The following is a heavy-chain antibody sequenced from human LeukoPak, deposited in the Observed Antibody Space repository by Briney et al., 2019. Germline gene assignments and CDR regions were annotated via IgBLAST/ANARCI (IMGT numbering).Heavy chain of an antibody. J-gene: IGHJ3*02. D-gene: IGHD3-22*01. CDR3: ARGIEAHYYDSSGYTMDDAFDI. CDR2: INHSGST. CDR1: GGSFSGYY. V-gene: IGHV4-34*01. Sequence: SETLSLTCAVYGGSFSGYYWSWIRQPPGKGLEWIGEINHSGSTNYNPSLKSRVTISVDTSKNQFSLKLSSVAAADTAVYYCARGIEAHYYDSSGYTMDDAFDIWGQGTMVTVSS.